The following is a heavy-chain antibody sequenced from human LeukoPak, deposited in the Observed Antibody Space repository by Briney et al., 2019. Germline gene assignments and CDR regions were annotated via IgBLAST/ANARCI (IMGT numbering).Heavy chain of an antibody. Sequence: GSLRLSRAASGFTFSSYGMHWVRQAPGKGLEWVSFIRYDGSSKSYADSVKGRFTISRDNSKNTLYLQMNSLRAEDTAVYYCAKAPWRFDPWGQGTLVTVSS. CDR1: GFTFSSYG. V-gene: IGHV3-30*02. CDR3: AKAPWRFDP. CDR2: IRYDGSSK. J-gene: IGHJ5*02.